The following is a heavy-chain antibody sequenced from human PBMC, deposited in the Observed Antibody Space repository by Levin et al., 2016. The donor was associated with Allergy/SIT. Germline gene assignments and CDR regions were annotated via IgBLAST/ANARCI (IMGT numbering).Heavy chain of an antibody. CDR1: GFTFSSYA. V-gene: IGHV3-23*01. CDR3: AKDREFATSHGMDV. CDR2: ISGGGGGT. J-gene: IGHJ6*02. D-gene: IGHD3-10*01. Sequence: GGSLRLSCAASGFTFSSYAMSWVRQAPGKGLEWVSGISGGGGGTYYADSVKGRFTISRDRSKNTLYLQMNSLRAEDTAVYYCAKDREFATSHGMDVWGQGTTVTVSS.